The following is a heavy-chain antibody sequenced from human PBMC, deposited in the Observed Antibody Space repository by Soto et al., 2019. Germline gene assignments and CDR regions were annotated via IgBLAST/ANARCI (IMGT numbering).Heavy chain of an antibody. J-gene: IGHJ5*02. D-gene: IGHD5-12*01. CDR2: ISYDGSNK. V-gene: IGHV3-30*18. CDR3: AKDLSIVATIVDWFDP. CDR1: GFTFSAYG. Sequence: GSLRLSCAGSGFTFSAYGMHWVRQGPGKGLEWVAVISYDGSNKHYADSVKGRFTISRDNSKHTLYLQMNSLRGEDTAVYYCAKDLSIVATIVDWFDPWGQGTLVTVSS.